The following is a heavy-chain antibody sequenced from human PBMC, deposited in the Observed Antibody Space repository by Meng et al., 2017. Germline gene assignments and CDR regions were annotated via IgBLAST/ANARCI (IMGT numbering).Heavy chain of an antibody. V-gene: IGHV1-2*06. CDR2: INPNSGGT. CDR1: GYTFTGYY. D-gene: IGHD6-19*01. J-gene: IGHJ4*02. CDR3: TRLLIPGYSSGWYGALGIDY. Sequence: ASVKVSCKASGYTFTGYYMHWVRQAPGQGLEWMGRINPNSGGTNYAQKLQGRVTMTRDTSISTAYMELSRLRSDDTAVYYCTRLLIPGYSSGWYGALGIDYWGQGTLVTVSS.